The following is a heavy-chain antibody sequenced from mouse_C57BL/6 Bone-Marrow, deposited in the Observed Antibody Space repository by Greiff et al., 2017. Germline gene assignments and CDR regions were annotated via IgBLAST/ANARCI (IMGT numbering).Heavy chain of an antibody. CDR1: GFNIKDDY. Sequence: VQLKQSGAELVRPGASVKLSCTASGFNIKDDYMHWVKQRPEQGLEWIGWIDPENGDTEYASKFQGKATITADTSSNTAYLQLSSLTSEDTAVYYCTTHYDYLWFAYWGRGTLVTGSA. D-gene: IGHD2-4*01. V-gene: IGHV14-4*01. CDR3: TTHYDYLWFAY. CDR2: IDPENGDT. J-gene: IGHJ3*01.